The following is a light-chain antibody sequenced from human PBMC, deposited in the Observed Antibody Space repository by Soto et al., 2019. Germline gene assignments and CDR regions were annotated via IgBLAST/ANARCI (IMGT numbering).Light chain of an antibody. Sequence: DIQMTQSPSSLSASVGDRVTITCRASQDINDYLNWYQQRPGKAPKLLIYAASSLQSGVPSRFSGSGFGSDFTLTISTLQPEDFATYYCQQTYSAPAFGGGTKVEIK. J-gene: IGKJ4*01. V-gene: IGKV1-39*01. CDR3: QQTYSAPA. CDR1: QDINDY. CDR2: AAS.